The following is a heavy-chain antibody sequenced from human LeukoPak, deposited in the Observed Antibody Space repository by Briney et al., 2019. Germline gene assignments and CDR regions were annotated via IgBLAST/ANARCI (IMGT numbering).Heavy chain of an antibody. CDR3: ARDSYYYDSSGYS. CDR2: IYYSGST. CDR1: GGSISSGDYY. V-gene: IGHV4-30-4*01. D-gene: IGHD3-22*01. J-gene: IGHJ5*02. Sequence: KPSETLSLTCTVSGGSISSGDYYWSWIRQPPGKGLEWIGYIYYSGSTYYNPSLKSRVTISVDTSKNQFSLKLSSVTAADTAVYYCARDSYYYDSSGYSWGQGTLVTVSS.